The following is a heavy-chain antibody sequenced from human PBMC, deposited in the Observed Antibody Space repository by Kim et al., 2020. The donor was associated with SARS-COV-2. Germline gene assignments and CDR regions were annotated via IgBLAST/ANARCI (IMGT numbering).Heavy chain of an antibody. J-gene: IGHJ4*02. CDR1: GYTFTSYF. CDR3: TKYSGRNPFDY. Sequence: ASVKVSCKASGYTFTSYFMHWVRQAPGQGLEWMGIINTSDGITNYAQKFQGRVTMTRDTSTSTVYMELSNLRSEDTAVYYCTKYSGRNPFDYWIQVTLVT. CDR2: INTSDGIT. D-gene: IGHD1-26*01. V-gene: IGHV1-46*01.